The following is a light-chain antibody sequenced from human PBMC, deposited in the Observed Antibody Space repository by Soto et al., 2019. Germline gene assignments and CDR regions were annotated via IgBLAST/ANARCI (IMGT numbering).Light chain of an antibody. V-gene: IGKV3-20*01. Sequence: EIVLTQSPGTLSLSPGERATLSCRASQSVSSCYLAWYQQTPGQAPRLLIYGASGRATGIPDRFSVSGSGTDITLTISILEPEDDAVYYCQQYCSSPRVYTLGQGTKLEIK. CDR2: GAS. CDR3: QQYCSSPRVYT. J-gene: IGKJ2*01. CDR1: QSVSSCY.